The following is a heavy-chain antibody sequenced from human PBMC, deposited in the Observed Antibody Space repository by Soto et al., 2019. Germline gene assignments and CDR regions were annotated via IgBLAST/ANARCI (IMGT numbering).Heavy chain of an antibody. Sequence: SETLSLTCTVSGGSINSYYWSWIRQSQGKGLEWIAYIYYIGTAYYNPSLKSRVTISVDTSKNQFSLHLSSVTAADTAVYYCARHDKYTGYDYTIDYWGQGTLVTVSS. J-gene: IGHJ4*02. D-gene: IGHD5-12*01. CDR1: GGSINSYY. CDR2: IYYIGTA. V-gene: IGHV4-59*04. CDR3: ARHDKYTGYDYTIDY.